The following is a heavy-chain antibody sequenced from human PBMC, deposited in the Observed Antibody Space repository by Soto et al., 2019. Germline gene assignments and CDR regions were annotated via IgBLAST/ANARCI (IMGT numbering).Heavy chain of an antibody. J-gene: IGHJ4*02. Sequence: EVQLLESGGGLVQPGGSLRLSCAASGFTFSSYAMSWVRQAPGKGLEWVSAISGGGGSTYYADSVKGRFTISRDNSKNTLYLQMNSLRAEDTAVYYCAKDLTGRFVLMVYDKGYFDYWGQGTLVTVSS. CDR1: GFTFSSYA. D-gene: IGHD2-8*01. CDR3: AKDLTGRFVLMVYDKGYFDY. CDR2: ISGGGGST. V-gene: IGHV3-23*01.